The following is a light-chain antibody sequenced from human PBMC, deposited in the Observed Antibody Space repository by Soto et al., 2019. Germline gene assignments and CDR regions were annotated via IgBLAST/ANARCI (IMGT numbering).Light chain of an antibody. J-gene: IGLJ1*01. CDR1: SSDVGGYNY. Sequence: QSVLTHPASVSGSPGQSITITCTETSSDVGGYNYVSWYQQHPGKAPKLMIYDVSDRPSGVSNRFSGSKSGNTASLTISGLQAEDEADYYCSSYTSSSTYVFGTGTRSPS. CDR2: DVS. CDR3: SSYTSSSTYV. V-gene: IGLV2-14*01.